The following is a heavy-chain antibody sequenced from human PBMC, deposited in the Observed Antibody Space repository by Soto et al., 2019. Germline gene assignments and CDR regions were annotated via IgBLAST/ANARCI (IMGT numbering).Heavy chain of an antibody. CDR1: GGSISSYY. D-gene: IGHD4-17*01. CDR2: IYYSGST. J-gene: IGHJ4*02. CDR3: APVYGGAFDY. Sequence: QVQLQESGPGLVKPSETLSLTCTVSGGSISSYYWSWIRQPPGKGLEWIGYIYYSGSTNYNPSLTGRLTRSVATSKNQFSLQLSSVTAADTAAYYCAPVYGGAFDYWGQGTLVTVSS. V-gene: IGHV4-59*01.